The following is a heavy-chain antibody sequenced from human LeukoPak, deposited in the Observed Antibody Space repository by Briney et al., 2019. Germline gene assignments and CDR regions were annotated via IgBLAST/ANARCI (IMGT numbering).Heavy chain of an antibody. V-gene: IGHV1-2*02. CDR2: INPNSGGT. Sequence: GASVKVSCKASGYTCTGYYIHWVRQAPGQGLEWVGWINPNSGGTNYAQKFQGRVTMTRDTSISTAYMELSRLKSDDKAVYYCARAEKFWSGYYGFDPWGQGTLVTVSS. CDR1: GYTCTGYY. D-gene: IGHD3-3*01. CDR3: ARAEKFWSGYYGFDP. J-gene: IGHJ5*02.